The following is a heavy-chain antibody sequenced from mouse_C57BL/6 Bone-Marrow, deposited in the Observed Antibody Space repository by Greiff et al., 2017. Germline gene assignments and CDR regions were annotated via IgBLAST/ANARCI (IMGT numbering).Heavy chain of an antibody. J-gene: IGHJ2*01. CDR2: INYDGSST. CDR1: GFTFSDYY. V-gene: IGHV5-16*01. CDR3: ARGTDDGYCVDY. Sequence: EVKLVESEGGLVQPGSSMKLSCTASGFTFSDYYMAWVRQVPEQGLEWVANINYDGSSTYYLDSLKSRFIISRDNAKNILYLQMSRLKSEDTATYYCARGTDDGYCVDYGGQGTTLTVSS. D-gene: IGHD2-3*01.